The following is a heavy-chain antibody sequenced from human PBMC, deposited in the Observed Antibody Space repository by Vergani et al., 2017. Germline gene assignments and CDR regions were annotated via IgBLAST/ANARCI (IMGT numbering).Heavy chain of an antibody. D-gene: IGHD6-13*01. CDR3: AGDPVVQQQLVFLSYCYGMDV. V-gene: IGHV1-69*01. Sequence: QVQLVQSGAEVKKPGSSVKVSCKASGGTFSSYAISWVRQAPGHGLEWLGGIIPIFGTANYAQKFQGRVTITADESTSTAYMELSSLRSEDTAVYYCAGDPVVQQQLVFLSYCYGMDVWGQGTTVTVSS. CDR1: GGTFSSYA. CDR2: IIPIFGTA. J-gene: IGHJ6*02.